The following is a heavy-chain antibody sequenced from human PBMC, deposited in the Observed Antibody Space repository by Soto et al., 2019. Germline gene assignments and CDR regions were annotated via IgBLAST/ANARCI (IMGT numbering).Heavy chain of an antibody. Sequence: QVQLVESGGGVVQSGRSLRLSCAASGFTFSSYGMHWVRQAPGKGLEWVAVISNDGSNKYYADSVKGRFTISRDNSKNTLYLQMNSLRAEDTAVYYCAKEWVYDSSGWSFDYWGQGTLVTVSS. CDR2: ISNDGSNK. J-gene: IGHJ4*02. CDR1: GFTFSSYG. D-gene: IGHD3-22*01. CDR3: AKEWVYDSSGWSFDY. V-gene: IGHV3-30*18.